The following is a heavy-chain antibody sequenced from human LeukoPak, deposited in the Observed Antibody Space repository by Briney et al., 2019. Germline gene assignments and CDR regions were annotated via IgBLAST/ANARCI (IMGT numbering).Heavy chain of an antibody. D-gene: IGHD3-22*01. CDR2: IYYSGST. V-gene: IGHV4-59*01. J-gene: IGHJ4*02. Sequence: SETLSLTCTVSGGSISSYYWSWIRQPPGKGLEWIGYIYYSGSTNYNPSLKSRVTISVDTSKNQFSLKLSSVTAADTAVYYCAATYYYDSSGYSPADYWGQGTLVTVSS. CDR1: GGSISSYY. CDR3: AATYYYDSSGYSPADY.